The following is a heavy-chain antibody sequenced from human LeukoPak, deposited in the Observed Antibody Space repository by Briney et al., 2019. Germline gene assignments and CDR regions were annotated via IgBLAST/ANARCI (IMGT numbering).Heavy chain of an antibody. Sequence: GGSLRLSCAASGFTFSSYAMSWVRQAPGKGLEWVAVISYDGSNKYYADSVKGRFTISRDNSKNTLYLQMNSLRAEDTAVYYCAKDRDYYGSGSYSSFDYWGQGTLVTVSS. D-gene: IGHD3-10*01. CDR2: ISYDGSNK. V-gene: IGHV3-30*18. CDR3: AKDRDYYGSGSYSSFDY. CDR1: GFTFSSYA. J-gene: IGHJ4*02.